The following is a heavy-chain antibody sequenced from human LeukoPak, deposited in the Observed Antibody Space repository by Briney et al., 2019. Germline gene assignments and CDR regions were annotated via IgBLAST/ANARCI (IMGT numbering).Heavy chain of an antibody. CDR3: ARGGSSGSSRSIDAFDI. CDR1: GDSVSSTSAA. J-gene: IGHJ3*02. Sequence: SQTLSLTCAISGDSVSSTSAAWNWIRQSPSRGLEWLGRTYYRSRWYNDYAVSVKGRITINPDTSKNQFSLQLNSVTPEDTAVYYCARGGSSGSSRSIDAFDIWGQGTMVTVSS. D-gene: IGHD1-26*01. CDR2: TYYRSRWYN. V-gene: IGHV6-1*01.